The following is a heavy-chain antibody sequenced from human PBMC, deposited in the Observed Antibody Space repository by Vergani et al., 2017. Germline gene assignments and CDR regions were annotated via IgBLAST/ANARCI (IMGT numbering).Heavy chain of an antibody. CDR2: INPSGGST. Sequence: VPLVQSGAEVKKPGASVKVSCKASGYTFTSYYMPWVRQAPGQGLAWMGIINPSGGSTSYAQTFQGRVTMTRDTSTSTVYMGLRSLRSEDTAVSYCARSYVVAVANYYYGMDVWGQGTTVTVSS. J-gene: IGHJ6*02. CDR3: ARSYVVAVANYYYGMDV. CDR1: GYTFTSYY. D-gene: IGHD2-15*01. V-gene: IGHV1-46*01.